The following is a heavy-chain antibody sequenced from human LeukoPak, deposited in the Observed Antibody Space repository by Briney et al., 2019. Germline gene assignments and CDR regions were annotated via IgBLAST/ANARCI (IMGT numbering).Heavy chain of an antibody. V-gene: IGHV3-49*04. J-gene: IGHJ4*02. CDR2: IRRRAYGGAA. Sequence: GGSLRLSCTTSGFAFDDFAMSWVRQPAGKGLEWVGFIRRRAYGGAAEYAASVKGRFIISRDDSKGIAYLQMNSLKTEDTAVYYCSRNGLVDFDYWARDPGSSSPQ. CDR3: SRNGLVDFDY. CDR1: GFAFDDFA.